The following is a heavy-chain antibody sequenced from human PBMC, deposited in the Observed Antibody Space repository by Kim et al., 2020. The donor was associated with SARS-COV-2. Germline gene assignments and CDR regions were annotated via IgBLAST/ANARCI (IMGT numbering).Heavy chain of an antibody. CDR1: GFTFSSYE. D-gene: IGHD1-26*01. J-gene: IGHJ6*02. CDR3: ARVSVGYGMDV. V-gene: IGHV3-48*03. CDR2: ISSSGSTI. Sequence: GGSLRLSCAASGFTFSSYEMNWVRQAPGKGLEWVSYISSSGSTIYYADSVKGRFTISRDNAKNSLYLQMNSLRAEDTAVYYCARVSVGYGMDVWGQGTTVTVSS.